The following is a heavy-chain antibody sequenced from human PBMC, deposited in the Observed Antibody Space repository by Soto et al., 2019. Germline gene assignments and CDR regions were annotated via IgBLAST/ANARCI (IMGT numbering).Heavy chain of an antibody. Sequence: QVQLQQWGAGLLKPSETLSLTCAVYGGSFSGYYWSWIRQPPGKGLEWIGEINHSGSTNYNPSLKSRLTISVDTFKNRFSVKLSSVTAADTAVYYCARGQVLRQLVPLNWFDPWGQGSLVTVSS. CDR3: ARGQVLRQLVPLNWFDP. CDR1: GGSFSGYY. V-gene: IGHV4-34*01. D-gene: IGHD6-6*01. CDR2: INHSGST. J-gene: IGHJ5*02.